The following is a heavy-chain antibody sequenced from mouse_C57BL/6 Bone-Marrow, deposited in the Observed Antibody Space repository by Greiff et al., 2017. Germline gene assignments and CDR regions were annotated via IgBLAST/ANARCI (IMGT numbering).Heavy chain of an antibody. V-gene: IGHV1-82*01. Sequence: QVQLQQSGPELVKPGASVKISCKASGYAFSSSWMNWVKQRPGTGLEWIGRIYPGDGDTTYNGKLKGKATLTADKSSSTAYMQLSSLTSEDSAVYCCARETTTVAYFDYWGQGTTLTVSS. CDR1: GYAFSSSW. CDR2: IYPGDGDT. D-gene: IGHD1-1*01. CDR3: ARETTTVAYFDY. J-gene: IGHJ2*01.